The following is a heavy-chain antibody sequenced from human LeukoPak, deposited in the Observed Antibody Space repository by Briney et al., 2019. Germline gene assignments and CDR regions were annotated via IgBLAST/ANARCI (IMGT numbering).Heavy chain of an antibody. Sequence: PSETLSLTCAVYGGSFSGYYWSWIRQPPGKGPEWIGEINHSGSTNYNPSLKSRVTISVDTSKNQFSLKLSSVTAADTAVYYCAGGDILTFDYWGQGTLVTVSS. CDR3: AGGDILTFDY. D-gene: IGHD3-9*01. CDR1: GGSFSGYY. CDR2: INHSGST. V-gene: IGHV4-34*01. J-gene: IGHJ4*02.